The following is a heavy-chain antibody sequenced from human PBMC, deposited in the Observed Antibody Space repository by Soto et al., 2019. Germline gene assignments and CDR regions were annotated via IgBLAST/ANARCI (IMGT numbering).Heavy chain of an antibody. V-gene: IGHV4-59*01. CDR1: GGSISSYY. J-gene: IGHJ3*02. CDR2: IYYSGST. CDR3: APYGDYDAFDI. D-gene: IGHD4-17*01. Sequence: PSETLSLTCTVSGGSISSYYWSWIRHPPGKGLEWIGYIYYSGSTNYNPSLKSRVTISVDTSKNQFSLKLSSVTAADTAVYYCAPYGDYDAFDIWGQGTMVTVSS.